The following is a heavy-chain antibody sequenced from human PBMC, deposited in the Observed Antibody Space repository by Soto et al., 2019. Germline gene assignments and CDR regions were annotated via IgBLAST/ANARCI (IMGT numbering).Heavy chain of an antibody. CDR3: ARLKRDGYNYSPLYY. V-gene: IGHV5-51*01. J-gene: IGHJ4*02. Sequence: GESLKISCKGSGYSFTSYWIGWVRQMPGKGLEWMGIIYPGDSDTRYSPSFQGQVTISADKSISTAYLQWSSLKASDTAMYYCARLKRDGYNYSPLYYWGQGTRVTVAS. D-gene: IGHD5-12*01. CDR2: IYPGDSDT. CDR1: GYSFTSYW.